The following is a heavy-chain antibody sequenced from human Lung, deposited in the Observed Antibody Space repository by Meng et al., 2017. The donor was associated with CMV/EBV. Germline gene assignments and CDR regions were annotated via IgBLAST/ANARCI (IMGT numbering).Heavy chain of an antibody. Sequence: LERRELGPGLVRPSVTLSLTCSGSGGSISSSTYYWAWIRQPPGKGLEWIGSLYDSGSTYYHPSLKSRVTISVDTSKTYFSLKLRSVTAADTAVYYCARDLEYWGQGTLVTVSS. V-gene: IGHV4-39*07. D-gene: IGHD1-1*01. CDR2: LYDSGST. CDR1: GGSISSSTYY. CDR3: ARDLEY. J-gene: IGHJ4*02.